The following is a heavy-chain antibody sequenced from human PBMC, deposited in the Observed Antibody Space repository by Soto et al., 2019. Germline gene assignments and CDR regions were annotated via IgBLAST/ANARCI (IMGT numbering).Heavy chain of an antibody. V-gene: IGHV3-30*18. Sequence: ESGGGVVQPGRSLRLSCAASGFTFSTYGMHWVRQAPGKGLEWVAVISYDGSNKYYADSVKGRFTISRDNSKNTLYLQMNSLRGEDTAVYHCAKTLAYNFDYWGQGTLVTVSS. D-gene: IGHD2-2*02. J-gene: IGHJ4*02. CDR3: AKTLAYNFDY. CDR1: GFTFSTYG. CDR2: ISYDGSNK.